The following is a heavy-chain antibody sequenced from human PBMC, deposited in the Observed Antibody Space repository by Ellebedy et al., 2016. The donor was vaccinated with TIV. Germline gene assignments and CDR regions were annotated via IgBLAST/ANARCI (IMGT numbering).Heavy chain of an antibody. J-gene: IGHJ6*02. D-gene: IGHD3-10*01. CDR1: GFTFTDYY. CDR3: ARDEISMVRGVIIRSMDV. CDR2: TSSIGSTI. Sequence: PGGSLRLSCAVSGFTFTDYYMSWIRQAPGNRLEWVSYTSSIGSTISYADSVKGRFTISRDNAKNSLYLQMNSLRAVDTAVSFCARDEISMVRGVIIRSMDVWGQGTTVTVSS. V-gene: IGHV3-11*04.